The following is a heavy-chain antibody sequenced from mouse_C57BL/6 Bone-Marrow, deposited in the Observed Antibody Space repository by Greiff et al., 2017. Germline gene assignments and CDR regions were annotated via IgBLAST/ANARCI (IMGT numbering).Heavy chain of an antibody. D-gene: IGHD2-4*01. J-gene: IGHJ2*01. V-gene: IGHV5-9-1*02. CDR3: TREVYYEYADYFDY. CDR1: GFTFSSYA. Sequence: EVQLVESGEGLAKPGGSLKLSCAASGFTFSSYAMSWVRQTPEKRLEWVAYISSGGDYIYYADTVKGRFTISRDNARNTLYLQMSSLKSEDTAMYYCTREVYYEYADYFDYWGQGTTLTVSS. CDR2: ISSGGDYI.